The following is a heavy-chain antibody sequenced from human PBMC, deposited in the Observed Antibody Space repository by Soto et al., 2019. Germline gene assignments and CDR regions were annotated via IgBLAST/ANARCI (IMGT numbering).Heavy chain of an antibody. J-gene: IGHJ4*02. CDR1: GGSMRGQH. Sequence: QVQLQESGPGLVKPSETLSLTCTVSGGSMRGQHWSWIRQPPGKGLEWIGHHSDSTTYNPSLKSRITISTDTFKNQFSLKLSSVAAADTAVYYCATYTVGEGGRGYWGQGTLVTVSS. CDR2: HHSDST. CDR3: ATYTVGEGGRGY. D-gene: IGHD3-16*01. V-gene: IGHV4-4*09.